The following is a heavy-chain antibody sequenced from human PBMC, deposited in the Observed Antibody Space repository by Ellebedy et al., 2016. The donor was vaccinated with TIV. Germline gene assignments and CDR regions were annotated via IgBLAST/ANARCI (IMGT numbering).Heavy chain of an antibody. D-gene: IGHD6-19*01. V-gene: IGHV4-38-2*02. J-gene: IGHJ5*02. CDR2: IHHSGST. CDR1: GASISSYY. CDR3: ASPTLAVAGTENWFDP. Sequence: SETLSLXXTVSGASISSYYWGWIRQPPGKGLEWIGSIHHSGSTYYNPSLKSRVTISVDTSKNQFSLKLSSVTAADTALYYCASPTLAVAGTENWFDPWGQGTLVTVSS.